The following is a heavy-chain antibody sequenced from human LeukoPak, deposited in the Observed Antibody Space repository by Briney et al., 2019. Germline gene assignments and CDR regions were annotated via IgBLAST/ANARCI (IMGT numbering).Heavy chain of an antibody. CDR3: ARDLRYWFDP. J-gene: IGHJ5*02. Sequence: GGSLRLSCAASGFTFSSYWMSWVRQAPGKGLEWVSVIYSGGSTYYADSVKGRFTISRDNSKNTLYLQMNSLRAEDTAVYYCARDLRYWFDPWGQGTLVTVSS. CDR2: IYSGGST. V-gene: IGHV3-53*01. CDR1: GFTFSSYW.